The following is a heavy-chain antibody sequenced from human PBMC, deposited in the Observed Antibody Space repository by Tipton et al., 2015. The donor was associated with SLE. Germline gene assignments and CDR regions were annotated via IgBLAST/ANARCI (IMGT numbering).Heavy chain of an antibody. V-gene: IGHV1-18*01. D-gene: IGHD3-22*01. J-gene: IGHJ4*02. Sequence: QVQLVQSGGEVKKPGASVKVSCKASGYTFSNYGISWVRQAPGQGLEWMGWISPYNGNTNYAQKLQGRVALTTDTSTSTAYMELRSLRSDDTAVYYCAGGDYYDGSGHYPGDYWGQGTLVTVSS. CDR3: AGGDYYDGSGHYPGDY. CDR1: GYTFSNYG. CDR2: ISPYNGNT.